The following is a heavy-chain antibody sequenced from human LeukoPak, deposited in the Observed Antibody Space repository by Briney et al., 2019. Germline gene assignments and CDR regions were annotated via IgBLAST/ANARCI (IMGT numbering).Heavy chain of an antibody. CDR1: GFTFSDYY. D-gene: IGHD3-3*01. Sequence: GGSLRLSCAASGFTFSDYYMSWIRQAPGKGLEWVSYITSSGYTIYYADSVKGRFTISRDNAENSLYLQMNSLRDEDTAIYFCARDYDFWSGYPPFDYWGQGTLVTVSS. CDR3: ARDYDFWSGYPPFDY. CDR2: ITSSGYTI. J-gene: IGHJ4*02. V-gene: IGHV3-11*04.